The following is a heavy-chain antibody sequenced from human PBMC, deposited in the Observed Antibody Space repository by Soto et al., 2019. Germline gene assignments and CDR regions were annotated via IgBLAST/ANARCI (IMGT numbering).Heavy chain of an antibody. J-gene: IGHJ6*03. CDR1: GYTFTSYG. CDR3: ARAWIQLWFALSGGEYYYMDV. Sequence: GASVKVSCKASGYTFTSYGISWVRQAPGQGLEWMGWISAYNGNTNYAQKLQGRVTMTTDTSTSTAHMELRSLRSDDTAVYYCARAWIQLWFALSGGEYYYMDVWGKGTTVTVSS. CDR2: ISAYNGNT. D-gene: IGHD5-18*01. V-gene: IGHV1-18*01.